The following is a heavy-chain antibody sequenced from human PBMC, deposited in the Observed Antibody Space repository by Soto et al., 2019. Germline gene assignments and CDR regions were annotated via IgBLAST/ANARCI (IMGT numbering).Heavy chain of an antibody. Sequence: ASVKVSCKASGYIFINYYLHWVRQAPGQGLEWMGIINPSGGDTIYSQKFQGRVTMTWDTATRTGFVELSRLRSEDTAVYYCARARQVGYSYPFDIWGQGTMVTVSS. V-gene: IGHV1-46*01. CDR3: ARARQVGYSYPFDI. CDR2: INPSGGDT. D-gene: IGHD2-21*01. CDR1: GYIFINYY. J-gene: IGHJ3*02.